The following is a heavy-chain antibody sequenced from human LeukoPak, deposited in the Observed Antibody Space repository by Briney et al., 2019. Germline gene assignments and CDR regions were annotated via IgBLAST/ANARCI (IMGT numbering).Heavy chain of an antibody. V-gene: IGHV3-9*01. D-gene: IGHD1-26*01. CDR2: ISWSSGSI. CDR1: GFTFEDYA. J-gene: IGHJ4*02. Sequence: HPGRSLRLSCAASGFTFEDYAMHWVRQAPGKGLEWVSRISWSSGSIGYADSVKGRFTISRDNAKNSLYLQMNSLRAEDTAVYYCAKDRSGSYYPYFFDYWGQGTLVTVSS. CDR3: AKDRSGSYYPYFFDY.